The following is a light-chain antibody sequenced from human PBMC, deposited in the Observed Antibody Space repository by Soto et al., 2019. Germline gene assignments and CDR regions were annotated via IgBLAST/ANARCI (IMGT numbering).Light chain of an antibody. CDR1: QSVSSTF. CDR3: QQFESSVT. Sequence: EIVLTQSPGSLSLSPGERATLSCRASQSVSSTFFAWYQQRPGQAPRLLMYVASSRATGIPERFSGSGSGTDFTLTISRLEPEHFGVDYCQQFESSVTFGQGTKVEIK. V-gene: IGKV3-20*01. CDR2: VAS. J-gene: IGKJ1*01.